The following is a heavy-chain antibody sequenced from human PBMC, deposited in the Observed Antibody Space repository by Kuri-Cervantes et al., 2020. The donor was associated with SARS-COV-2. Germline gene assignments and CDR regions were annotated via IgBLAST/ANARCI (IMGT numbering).Heavy chain of an antibody. Sequence: LSLTCAASGFTFSSYGMHWVRQAPGKGLEWVAFIRYDGSNKYYADSVKGRFTISRDNAKNSLYLQMNSLRAEDMALYYCARAYCSSTSCFKYFDYWGQGTLVTVSS. CDR2: IRYDGSNK. J-gene: IGHJ4*02. CDR1: GFTFSSYG. CDR3: ARAYCSSTSCFKYFDY. V-gene: IGHV3-30*02. D-gene: IGHD2-2*01.